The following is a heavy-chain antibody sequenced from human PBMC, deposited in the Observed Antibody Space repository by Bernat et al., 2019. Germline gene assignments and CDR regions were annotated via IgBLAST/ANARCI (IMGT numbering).Heavy chain of an antibody. Sequence: EVQLVESGGGLVQPGGSLRLSCAASGFTFSSYWMHWVRQAPGKGLVWVSRINSDGSSTSYADSVKGRFTISRDNAKNTVYLQMNSLRAEDTAVYYCARDGGNYWGWFDPWGHGTLVTVSS. V-gene: IGHV3-74*01. CDR2: INSDGSST. D-gene: IGHD1-26*01. CDR3: ARDGGNYWGWFDP. J-gene: IGHJ5*02. CDR1: GFTFSSYW.